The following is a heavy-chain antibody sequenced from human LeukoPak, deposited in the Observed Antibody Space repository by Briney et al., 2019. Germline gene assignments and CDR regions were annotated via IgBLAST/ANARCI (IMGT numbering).Heavy chain of an antibody. D-gene: IGHD2-15*01. CDR3: ARWVGAAGFDY. CDR2: IWYDGSNK. Sequence: PGRSLRLSCAASGSIFSSYGMHWVRQAPGEGLEWVAVIWYDGSNKYYADSVKGRFSISRDNSKNTLYLQMNSLRAEDTAVYYCARWVGAAGFDYWGQGTLVTVSS. CDR1: GSIFSSYG. J-gene: IGHJ4*02. V-gene: IGHV3-33*01.